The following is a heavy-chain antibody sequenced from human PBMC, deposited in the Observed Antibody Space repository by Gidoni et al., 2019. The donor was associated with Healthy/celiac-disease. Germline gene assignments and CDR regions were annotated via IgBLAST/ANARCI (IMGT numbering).Heavy chain of an antibody. D-gene: IGHD2-21*02. CDR1: GGTYSSYA. CDR2: ILPILGIA. V-gene: IGHV1-69*04. CDR3: ARYRQMQANCGGDCYPPYYYGMDV. J-gene: IGHJ6*02. Sequence: QVQLVQSGAEVMTPGSSVRVSCRASGGTYSSYAVSGARQAPGPGLKWMGRILPILGIANYAQEIQDGVTSTADKSTRTAYMVLSSLRSEDTAVYYCARYRQMQANCGGDCYPPYYYGMDVWGQGTTVTVSS.